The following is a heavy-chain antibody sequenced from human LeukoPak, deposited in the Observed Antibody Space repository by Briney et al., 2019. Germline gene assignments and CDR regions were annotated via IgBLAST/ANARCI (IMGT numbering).Heavy chain of an antibody. CDR1: GGSISSVDYY. D-gene: IGHD1-1*01. CDR3: AREARTYYFDY. Sequence: ATQTLSLTCTVSGGSISSVDYYWSWIRQPPGKGLEWIGSIYYSGTIDTNPSLKSRVTISVDTSRKQFSLKLSSMTAADTAVYSCAREARTYYFDYWGQGTLVTVSS. V-gene: IGHV4-30-4*01. J-gene: IGHJ4*02. CDR2: IYYSGTI.